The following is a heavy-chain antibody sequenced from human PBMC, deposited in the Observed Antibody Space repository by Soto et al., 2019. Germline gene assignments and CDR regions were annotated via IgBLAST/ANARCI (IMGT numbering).Heavy chain of an antibody. CDR1: GYTFTSYG. Sequence: QVQLVQSGAEVKKPGASVKVSCKASGYTFTSYGISWVRQAPGQGLEWMGWISAYNGNTNYAPKLQGRVTMTTDTSTSTAYMELRSLRSDDTAVYYCARDKVVGYVDYEYYYYGMDVWGQGTTVTVSS. CDR3: ARDKVVGYVDYEYYYYGMDV. CDR2: ISAYNGNT. V-gene: IGHV1-18*04. D-gene: IGHD4-17*01. J-gene: IGHJ6*02.